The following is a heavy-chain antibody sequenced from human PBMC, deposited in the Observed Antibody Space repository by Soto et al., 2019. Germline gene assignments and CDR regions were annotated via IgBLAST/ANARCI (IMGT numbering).Heavy chain of an antibody. D-gene: IGHD6-13*01. J-gene: IGHJ4*02. CDR3: ARELSSWYCFDY. CDR2: ISSYNGNT. V-gene: IGHV1-18*01. Sequence: QVQLVQSGAEVKKPGASVKVSCKASGYTFTNYGISWVRQAPGQGLEWMGWISSYNGNTNYAQTLQGRVTMTTDTAMSRADKERRSLISDDKAVYYRARELSSWYCFDYWGQGTLGTVSS. CDR1: GYTFTNYG.